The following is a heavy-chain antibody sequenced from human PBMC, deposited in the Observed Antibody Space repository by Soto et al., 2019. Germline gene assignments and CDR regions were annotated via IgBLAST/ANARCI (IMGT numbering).Heavy chain of an antibody. CDR1: GYTFTRYG. D-gene: IGHD2-15*01. CDR3: ARDPTQGYCSGGSCLARVAFDI. V-gene: IGHV1-18*01. J-gene: IGHJ3*02. CDR2: ISAYNGNT. Sequence: GASVKVSCKASGYTFTRYGISWVRQAPEQGLEWMGWISAYNGNTNYAQKLQGRVTMTTDTSTSTAYMELRSLRSDDTAVYYCARDPTQGYCSGGSCLARVAFDIWGQGTMVTVSS.